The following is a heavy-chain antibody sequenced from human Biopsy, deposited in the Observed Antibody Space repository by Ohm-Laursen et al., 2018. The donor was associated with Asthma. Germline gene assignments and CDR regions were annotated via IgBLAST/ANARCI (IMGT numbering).Heavy chain of an antibody. D-gene: IGHD2-21*02. Sequence: PSQTLSLTCSVSRFAIYSRDHHWSWLHRTPGKGLELLGFGFYSGSTFYNPSFKSRITISVDTSKNQFSLRLRSVTAADTAVYFCARVQSYGDIHFGLDVWGQGTTVTVSS. CDR2: GFYSGST. CDR1: RFAIYSRDHH. CDR3: ARVQSYGDIHFGLDV. J-gene: IGHJ6*02. V-gene: IGHV4-30-4*01.